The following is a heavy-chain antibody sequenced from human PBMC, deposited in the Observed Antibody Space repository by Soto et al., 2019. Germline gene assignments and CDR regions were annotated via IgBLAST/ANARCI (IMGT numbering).Heavy chain of an antibody. CDR3: AREDPPPYYYGMDV. Sequence: PGGSLRLSCAASGFTFSSYAMHWVRQAPGKGLEWVAVISYDGSNKYYADSVKGRFTISRDNSKNTLYLQMNSLRAEDTAVYYCAREDPPPYYYGMDVWGQGPTVTVSS. CDR2: ISYDGSNK. J-gene: IGHJ6*02. CDR1: GFTFSSYA. V-gene: IGHV3-30-3*01.